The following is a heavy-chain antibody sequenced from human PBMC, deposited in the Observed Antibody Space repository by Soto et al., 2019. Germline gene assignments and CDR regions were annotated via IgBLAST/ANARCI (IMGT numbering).Heavy chain of an antibody. CDR2: ISAYNGNT. Sequence: ASVKGSCKASVYTFTTYGISWGRQAPGQRLEWMGWISAYNGNTNYAQKLQGRVTMTTDTSTSTAYMELSSLRSEDTAVYYCARKLRFLEWLLAPNAFDIWGQGTMVTVSS. CDR1: VYTFTTYG. CDR3: ARKLRFLEWLLAPNAFDI. V-gene: IGHV1-18*01. J-gene: IGHJ3*02. D-gene: IGHD3-3*01.